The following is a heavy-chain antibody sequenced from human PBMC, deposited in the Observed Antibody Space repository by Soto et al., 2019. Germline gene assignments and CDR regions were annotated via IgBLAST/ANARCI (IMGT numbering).Heavy chain of an antibody. J-gene: IGHJ4*02. CDR1: GLTFSGYG. D-gene: IGHD4-4*01. CDR3: VPRPRGLKSSPPPLDS. Sequence: EVQLSESGGGLVQPGGSLRLSCAASGLTFSGYGMSWVRQAPGTGLEWVSAISGSGSTTYYADSGKGRFTISRDDSKNILFLQMTSLRAEDTAVYYCVPRPRGLKSSPPPLDSWGQGPLVTVSS. CDR2: ISGSGSTT. V-gene: IGHV3-23*01.